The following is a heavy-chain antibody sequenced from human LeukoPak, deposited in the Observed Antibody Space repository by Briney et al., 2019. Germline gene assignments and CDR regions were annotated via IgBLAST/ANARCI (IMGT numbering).Heavy chain of an antibody. Sequence: ASVKVSCKASGYTFTSYAMNWVRQAPGQGPEWMGWINTNTGNPTYGQGFTGRFVFSLDTSVSTAYLQISSLKAEDTAVYYCARDPTLGYCSSTSCYGNYYYGMDVWGQGTTVTVSS. CDR3: ARDPTLGYCSSTSCYGNYYYGMDV. V-gene: IGHV7-4-1*02. CDR2: INTNTGNP. J-gene: IGHJ6*02. CDR1: GYTFTSYA. D-gene: IGHD2-2*01.